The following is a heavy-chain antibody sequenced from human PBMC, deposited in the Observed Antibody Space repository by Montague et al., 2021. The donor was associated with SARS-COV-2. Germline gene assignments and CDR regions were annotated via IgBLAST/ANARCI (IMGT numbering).Heavy chain of an antibody. CDR3: TRDIGAGYGY. V-gene: IGHV3-74*01. D-gene: IGHD3-10*01. CDR2: IYEDRSNT. J-gene: IGHJ4*02. Sequence: SLRLSCAASGFTFSNYSMHWVRQAPGQGLVWVSRIYEDRSNTDYADSVKGRFTISRDNARKTLYLEMNSLRAEDTAVYYCTRDIGAGYGYWGQGALVTVSS. CDR1: GFTFSNYS.